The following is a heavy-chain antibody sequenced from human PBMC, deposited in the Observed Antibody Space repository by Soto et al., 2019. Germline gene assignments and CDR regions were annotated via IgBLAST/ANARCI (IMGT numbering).Heavy chain of an antibody. CDR3: ARDSRRGYSGYDNYYYGMDV. V-gene: IGHV1-69*05. CDR1: GGTFSSYA. Sequence: SVKVSCKASGGTFSSYAISWVRQAPGQGLEWMGGIIPIFGTANYAQKFQGRVTMTTDTSTSTAYMELRSLRSDDTAVYYCARDSRRGYSGYDNYYYGMDVWGQGTTVTVSS. CDR2: IIPIFGTA. D-gene: IGHD5-12*01. J-gene: IGHJ6*02.